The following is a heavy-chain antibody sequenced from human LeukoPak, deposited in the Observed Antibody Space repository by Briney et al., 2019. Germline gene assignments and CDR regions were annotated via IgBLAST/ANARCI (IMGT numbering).Heavy chain of an antibody. D-gene: IGHD2-21*02. CDR3: ARVAAYCGGDCYSGFDY. J-gene: IGHJ4*02. V-gene: IGHV4-38-2*02. Sequence: SETLSLTCTVSGGSISSYYWSWIRQPPGKGLEWIGSIYHSGSTYYNPSLKSRVTISVDTSKNQFSLKLSSVTAADTAVYYCARVAAYCGGDCYSGFDYWGQGTLVTVSS. CDR1: GGSISSYY. CDR2: IYHSGST.